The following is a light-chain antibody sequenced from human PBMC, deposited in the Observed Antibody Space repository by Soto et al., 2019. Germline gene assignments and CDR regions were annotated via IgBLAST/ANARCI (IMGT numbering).Light chain of an antibody. CDR1: QGIRND. J-gene: IGKJ1*01. Sequence: AIPMTQSPSSLSASVGDRVTITCRASQGIRNDLGWYQQKPGKAPKLLIYAASSSQSGVPSRFSGTGSGTDFTLTISSLQPEYFATYYCLQDHNYPLTFGQGTKVQIK. V-gene: IGKV1-6*01. CDR3: LQDHNYPLT. CDR2: AAS.